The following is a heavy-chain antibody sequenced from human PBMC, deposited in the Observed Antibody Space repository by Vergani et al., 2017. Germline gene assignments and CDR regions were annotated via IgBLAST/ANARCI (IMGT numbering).Heavy chain of an antibody. D-gene: IGHD3-3*01. J-gene: IGHJ6*03. Sequence: QVQLVESGGGVVQPGRSLRLSCAASGFTFSSYAMHWVRQAPGKGLEWVAVISYDGSNKYYADSVKGRFTISRDNSKNTLYLQMNSLRAEDTAVYYCARGVYYDFWSALGSYDYYYMDVWGKGTTVTVSS. V-gene: IGHV3-30-3*01. CDR3: ARGVYYDFWSALGSYDYYYMDV. CDR1: GFTFSSYA. CDR2: ISYDGSNK.